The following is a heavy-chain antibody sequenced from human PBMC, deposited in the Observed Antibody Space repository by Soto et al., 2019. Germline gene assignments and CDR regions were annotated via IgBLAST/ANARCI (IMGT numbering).Heavy chain of an antibody. J-gene: IGHJ4*02. V-gene: IGHV5-10-1*01. Sequence: PGESLKISCKASGYTFSTYSITWVREMPGKGLQWMGKIDPSDSQTNYSPSIQGHVTFSIDKSLTTAYLRWTSLEASDTAIYYCSILVNTAIITADFWGPGIQV. CDR3: SILVNTAIITADF. D-gene: IGHD2-21*02. CDR1: GYTFSTYS. CDR2: IDPSDSQT.